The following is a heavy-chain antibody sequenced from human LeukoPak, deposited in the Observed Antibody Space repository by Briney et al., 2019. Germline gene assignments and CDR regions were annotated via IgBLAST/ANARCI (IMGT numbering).Heavy chain of an antibody. V-gene: IGHV4-4*02. CDR1: GGSILTTNW. J-gene: IGHJ4*02. Sequence: SETLSLTCAVSGGSILTTNWWSWVRQPPGKGLEWIGEVHLSGASNYNPSLKSRVSMSIDNSKNQLSLKLTSVTAADTAIYYCARERGAFCPFVFGGQGTLVTVSS. CDR3: ARERGAFCPFVF. CDR2: VHLSGAS.